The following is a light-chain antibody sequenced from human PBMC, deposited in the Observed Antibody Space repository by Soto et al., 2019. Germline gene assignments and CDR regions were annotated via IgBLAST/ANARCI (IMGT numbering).Light chain of an antibody. CDR2: LGS. CDR3: MQALQTPPT. J-gene: IGKJ1*01. CDR1: QSLLHSNGYNY. V-gene: IGKV2-28*01. Sequence: DIVMTQSPLSLPVTPGEPASISCRSSQSLLHSNGYNYLDWYLQKPGQSPQLLTYLGSNRASGVPDRFSGSGSGTDFTLKISRVEAEDVGVYYCMQALQTPPTFGQGTKVDIK.